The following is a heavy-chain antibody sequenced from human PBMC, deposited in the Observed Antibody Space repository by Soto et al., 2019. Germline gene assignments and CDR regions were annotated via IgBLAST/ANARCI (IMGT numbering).Heavy chain of an antibody. V-gene: IGHV3-23*01. Sequence: EVQLLESGGGLVQPGGSLRLSCAASGFTFSSYAMSWVRQAPGKGLEWVSAISGSGGSTYYADSVKGRFTISRDNSKNTLYLRGGGVGGGGRGGEGGGKGGEVSYYYYYGMDVWGQGTTVTVSS. CDR1: GFTFSSYA. CDR2: ISGSGGST. J-gene: IGHJ6*02. CDR3: GKGGEVSYYYYYGMDV. D-gene: IGHD3-16*01.